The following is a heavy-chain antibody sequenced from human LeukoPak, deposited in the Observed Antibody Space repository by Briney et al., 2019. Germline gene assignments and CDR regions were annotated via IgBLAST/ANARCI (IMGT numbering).Heavy chain of an antibody. D-gene: IGHD2/OR15-2a*01. CDR3: AKDSAKKYDDY. CDR1: GFTFSSYW. Sequence: PGGSLRLSCAASGFTFSSYWMSWVRQAPGKGLEWVSGISGSDGSTNYADSVKGQFTISRENSKNTLYLQMNSLRAEDTAVYYCAKDSAKKYDDYWGQGTLVTVSS. CDR2: ISGSDGST. V-gene: IGHV3-23*01. J-gene: IGHJ4*02.